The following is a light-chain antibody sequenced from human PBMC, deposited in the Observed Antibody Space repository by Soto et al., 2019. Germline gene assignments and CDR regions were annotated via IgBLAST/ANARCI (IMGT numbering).Light chain of an antibody. CDR2: DAS. J-gene: IGKJ1*01. Sequence: EIVLTQSPATLSLSPGERATLSFSSSQSVSSYLAWYQQKPGQAPRLLIYDASNRATGIPARFSGSGSGTDFTLTISSLDPEDFAVYYCQQRSNWPPWTFGQGTKVDIK. CDR3: QQRSNWPPWT. V-gene: IGKV3-11*01. CDR1: QSVSSY.